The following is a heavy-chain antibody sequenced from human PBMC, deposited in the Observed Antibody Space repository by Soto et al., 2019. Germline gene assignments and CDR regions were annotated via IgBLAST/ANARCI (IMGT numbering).Heavy chain of an antibody. CDR2: ISGGGDTT. V-gene: IGHV3-23*01. Sequence: EVQLLESGGGLVQPGGSLRLSCAASGFTFNNYAMTWVRQAPGKGLEWVSAISGGGDTTSYADSVKGRFTVSRDGSKNTLYLQVSSLRDEATALYYCAKGRGGSGSLTPRVDFWGQGTLVTVSS. J-gene: IGHJ4*02. D-gene: IGHD3-10*01. CDR1: GFTFNNYA. CDR3: AKGRGGSGSLTPRVDF.